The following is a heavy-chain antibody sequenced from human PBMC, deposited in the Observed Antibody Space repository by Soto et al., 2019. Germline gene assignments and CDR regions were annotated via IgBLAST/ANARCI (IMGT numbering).Heavy chain of an antibody. CDR3: ARRSPRHFYAMDV. CDR2: IYSSGST. CDR1: GGSISSGDFY. Sequence: TLSLTCTVSGGSISSGDFYWIWIRQPPGRGLEWIGFIYSSGSTFYNPSLKSRLTISPDASKNQFSLKMNSVTAADTAVYYCARRSPRHFYAMDVWGQGTTVTVSS. J-gene: IGHJ6*02. V-gene: IGHV4-30-4*01.